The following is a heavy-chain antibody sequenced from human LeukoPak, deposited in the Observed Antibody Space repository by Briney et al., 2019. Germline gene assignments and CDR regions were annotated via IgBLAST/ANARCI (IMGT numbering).Heavy chain of an antibody. CDR1: GGSFSGYY. D-gene: IGHD3-3*01. J-gene: IGHJ3*02. V-gene: IGHV4-34*01. Sequence: SVTLSLTCAVYGGSFSGYYWSWIRQPPGKGLEWIGEINHSGSTNYNPSLKSRVTISVDTSKNQFSLKLSSVTAADTAVYYCARDRVVGDAFDIWGQGTMVTVSS. CDR2: INHSGST. CDR3: ARDRVVGDAFDI.